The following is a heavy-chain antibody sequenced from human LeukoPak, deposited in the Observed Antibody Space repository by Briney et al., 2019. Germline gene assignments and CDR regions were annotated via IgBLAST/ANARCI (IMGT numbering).Heavy chain of an antibody. CDR3: ARGSYDYVWGSYRYGGACFDY. V-gene: IGHV4-34*01. D-gene: IGHD3-16*02. CDR2: INHSGST. J-gene: IGHJ4*02. Sequence: PSETLSLTCAVYGGSFSGYYWSWIRQPPGKGLEWIGEINHSGSTNYNPSLKSRVTISVDTSKNQFPLKLSSVTAADTAVYYCARGSYDYVWGSYRYGGACFDYWGQGTLVTVSS. CDR1: GGSFSGYY.